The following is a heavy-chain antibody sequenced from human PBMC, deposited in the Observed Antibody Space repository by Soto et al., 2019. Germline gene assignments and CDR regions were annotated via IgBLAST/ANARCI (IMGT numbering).Heavy chain of an antibody. V-gene: IGHV3-30-3*01. D-gene: IGHD2-2*01. J-gene: IGHJ6*04. Sequence: GGSLRLSCAASGFTFSSYAMHWVRQAPGKGLEWVAVISYDGSNKYYADSVKGRFTISRDNSKNTLYLQMNSLRAEDTAVYYCARDCSSTSCSIPRGHYYYYGMDVWGKGTTVTVSS. CDR1: GFTFSSYA. CDR3: ARDCSSTSCSIPRGHYYYYGMDV. CDR2: ISYDGSNK.